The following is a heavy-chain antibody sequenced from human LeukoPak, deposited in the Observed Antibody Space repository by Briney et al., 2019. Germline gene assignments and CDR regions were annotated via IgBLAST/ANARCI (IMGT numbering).Heavy chain of an antibody. CDR1: GGSINSGTYY. Sequence: SQTLSLTCTVSGGSINSGTYYWTWIRQPAGKGLEWIGRMSTSGSTNYNPSLKGRVTMSVDTSKNQFSLKLSSVTAADTAVYYCAREGQLVALNYYYYYTMDVWGQGTTVTVSS. CDR3: AREGQLVALNYYYYYTMDV. J-gene: IGHJ6*02. V-gene: IGHV4-61*02. D-gene: IGHD6-6*01. CDR2: MSTSGST.